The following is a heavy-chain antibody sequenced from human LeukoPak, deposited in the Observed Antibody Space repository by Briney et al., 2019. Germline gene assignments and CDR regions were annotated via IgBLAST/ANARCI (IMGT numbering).Heavy chain of an antibody. V-gene: IGHV3-23*01. Sequence: PGGSLRLSCAGSGFTFSTYDMSWVRQAPGKGLEWVSSISDNGYTTYHADSVRGRFTISRDNSKNTVYLQMIGLRGEDTAVYFCAKYYYDSSGYYDAAPLDSWGQGTLVTVFS. CDR3: AKYYYDSSGYYDAAPLDS. CDR1: GFTFSTYD. CDR2: ISDNGYTT. J-gene: IGHJ4*02. D-gene: IGHD3-22*01.